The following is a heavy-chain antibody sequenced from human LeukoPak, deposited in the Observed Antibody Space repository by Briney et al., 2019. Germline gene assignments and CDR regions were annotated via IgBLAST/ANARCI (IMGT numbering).Heavy chain of an antibody. CDR3: ASVRRGFGESSKYYAYYYMGV. CDR2: IYHSGST. D-gene: IGHD3-10*01. J-gene: IGHJ6*03. Sequence: SETLSLTCTVSGYSISSGYYWGWIRQPPGKGLEWIGSIYHSGSTYYNPSLKSRVTISLDTSKNQFSLKLSSVTAADTAVYYCASVRRGFGESSKYYAYYYMGVWGKGTTVTISS. CDR1: GYSISSGYY. V-gene: IGHV4-38-2*02.